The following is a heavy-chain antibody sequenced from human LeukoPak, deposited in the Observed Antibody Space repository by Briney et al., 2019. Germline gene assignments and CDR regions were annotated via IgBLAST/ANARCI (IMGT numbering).Heavy chain of an antibody. CDR1: GFTFSSHG. CDR3: ARDPPPGVGATVNFDY. Sequence: GGSLRLSCAASGFTFSSHGMHWVRQAPGKGLEWVAVISYDGSNKYYADSVKGRFTISRDNSKNTLYLQMNSLRAEDTAVYYCARDPPPGVGATVNFDYWGQGTLVTVSS. J-gene: IGHJ4*02. CDR2: ISYDGSNK. D-gene: IGHD1-26*01. V-gene: IGHV3-30*03.